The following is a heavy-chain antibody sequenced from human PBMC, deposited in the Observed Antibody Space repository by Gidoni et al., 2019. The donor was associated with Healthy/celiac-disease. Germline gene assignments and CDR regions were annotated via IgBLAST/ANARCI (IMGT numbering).Heavy chain of an antibody. J-gene: IGHJ4*02. CDR2: ISSSSSYI. CDR1: EFTFSSYS. D-gene: IGHD2-21*01. Sequence: EVQLVESGGGLVKPGGSLRLSCAASEFTFSSYSMNWVRQAPGKGLEWVSSISSSSSYIYYADSVKGRFTISRDNAKNSLYLQMNSLRAEDTAVYYCARVVMGRYFDYWGQGTLVTVSS. V-gene: IGHV3-21*01. CDR3: ARVVMGRYFDY.